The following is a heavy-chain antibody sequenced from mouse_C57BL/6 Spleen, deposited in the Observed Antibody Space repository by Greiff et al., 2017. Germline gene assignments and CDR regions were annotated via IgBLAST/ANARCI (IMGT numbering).Heavy chain of an antibody. V-gene: IGHV1-64*01. J-gene: IGHJ4*01. CDR3: AREGNYGSSSAMDD. D-gene: IGHD1-1*01. Sequence: QVQLQQPGAELVKPGASVKLSCKASGYTFTSYWMHWVKQRPGQGLEWIGMIHPTSGSTNYNEKFKSKATLTVDKSSSTAYMQLSSLTSEDSAVYYCAREGNYGSSSAMDDWGQGTSVTVSS. CDR1: GYTFTSYW. CDR2: IHPTSGST.